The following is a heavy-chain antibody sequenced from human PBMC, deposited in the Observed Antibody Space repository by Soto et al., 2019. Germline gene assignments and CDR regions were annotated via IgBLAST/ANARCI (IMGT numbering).Heavy chain of an antibody. CDR3: ARVVRGSYSRYFDY. CDR2: ISRSGSTI. D-gene: IGHD1-26*01. CDR1: GFTFSSYE. J-gene: IGHJ4*02. Sequence: EVQLVESGGGLVQPGGSLRLSCAASGFTFSSYEMNWVRQAPGQGLEWVSDISRSGSTIYYAYSVKGRFTISRDNAKNSLYLPMNSLSAEDTAVYYCARVVRGSYSRYFDYWGQGTLVTVSS. V-gene: IGHV3-48*03.